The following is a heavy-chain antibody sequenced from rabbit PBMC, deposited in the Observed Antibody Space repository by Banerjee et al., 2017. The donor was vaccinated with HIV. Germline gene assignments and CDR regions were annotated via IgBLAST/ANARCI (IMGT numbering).Heavy chain of an antibody. CDR3: ARIDPRYYTSGWDYFNL. Sequence: QSLEESGGDLVKPGASLILTCTASGFSFSSYYYMCWVRQAPGKGLEWIACINTGSTGSAYYASWAKGRFTISKTSSTTVTLQMNSLTAADTATYFCARIDPRYYTSGWDYFNLWGQGTLVTV. CDR2: INTGSTGSA. D-gene: IGHD4-1*01. J-gene: IGHJ4*01. CDR1: GFSFSSYYY. V-gene: IGHV1S40*01.